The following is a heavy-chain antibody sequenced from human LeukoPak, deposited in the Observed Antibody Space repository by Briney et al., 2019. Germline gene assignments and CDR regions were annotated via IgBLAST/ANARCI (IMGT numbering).Heavy chain of an antibody. CDR1: GFTFLSYA. D-gene: IGHD1-26*01. CDR3: VKGGGSYKDPFDH. V-gene: IGHV3-64D*06. CDR2: TSSDGGST. Sequence: GGSLRLSCSASGFTFLSYAMHWVRQAPGKGLEYVSATSSDGGSTYYADSVKGRFTISRDNSKNTLYLQMSSLRAEDTAVYYCVKGGGSYKDPFDHWGQGTLVTVSS. J-gene: IGHJ4*02.